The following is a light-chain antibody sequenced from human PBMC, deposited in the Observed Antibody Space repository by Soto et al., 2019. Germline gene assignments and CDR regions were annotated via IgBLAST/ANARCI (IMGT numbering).Light chain of an antibody. CDR3: SSYTSSPRV. J-gene: IGLJ1*01. Sequence: QSVLTQPASVSGSPGQSITISCTGTSSDVGGYNYVSWYQQHPGKAPKLMIYDVSNRPSGVSNRFSGSKSGNTASLTISGLQAEDEADYYCSSYTSSPRVFGTGTKLTVL. CDR1: SSDVGGYNY. V-gene: IGLV2-14*01. CDR2: DVS.